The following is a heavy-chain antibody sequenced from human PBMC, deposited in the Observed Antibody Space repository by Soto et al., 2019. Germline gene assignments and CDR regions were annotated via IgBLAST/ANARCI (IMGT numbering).Heavy chain of an antibody. Sequence: PGGSLRLSCAASGFTFSSYEMNWVRQAPGKGLEWVSYISSSGSTIYYADSVKGRFTISRDNAKNSLYLQMNSLRAEDTAVYYCARFSSGSYTIRPGFTNYYYGMDVWGQGTTVTVFS. V-gene: IGHV3-48*03. CDR2: ISSSGSTI. J-gene: IGHJ6*02. CDR1: GFTFSSYE. D-gene: IGHD3-10*01. CDR3: ARFSSGSYTIRPGFTNYYYGMDV.